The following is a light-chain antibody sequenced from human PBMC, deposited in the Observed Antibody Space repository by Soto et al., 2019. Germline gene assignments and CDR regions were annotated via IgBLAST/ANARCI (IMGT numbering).Light chain of an antibody. J-gene: IGKJ1*01. CDR2: GAS. CDR3: QQYKNWPRT. V-gene: IGKV3-15*01. Sequence: EIVMTQSPATLSVSPGERATLSCRASQSVSSNLAWYQQKPGQAPRLLIYGASTRATGIPARFSGSGSGTEFNLTISSLQSEDFAVYYCQQYKNWPRTFGQGTKVEI. CDR1: QSVSSN.